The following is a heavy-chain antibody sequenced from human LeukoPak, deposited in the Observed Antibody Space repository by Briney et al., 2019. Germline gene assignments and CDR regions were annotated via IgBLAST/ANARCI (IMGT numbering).Heavy chain of an antibody. Sequence: GGSLRLSCAASGFTFSSYGMHWVRQAPGKGLEWVAVISYDGSNKYYADSVKGRFTISRDNSKNTLYLQMNSLRAEDTAVYYCAKGGIDIVATHWGQGTLVTVSS. D-gene: IGHD5-12*01. V-gene: IGHV3-30*18. CDR1: GFTFSSYG. CDR2: ISYDGSNK. J-gene: IGHJ4*02. CDR3: AKGGIDIVATH.